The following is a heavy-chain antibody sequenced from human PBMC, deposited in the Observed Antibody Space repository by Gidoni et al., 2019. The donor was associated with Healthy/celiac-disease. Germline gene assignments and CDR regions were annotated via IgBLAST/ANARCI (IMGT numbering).Heavy chain of an antibody. CDR1: GCSISSYY. D-gene: IGHD5-12*01. J-gene: IGHJ4*02. CDR2: IYYSGST. CDR3: ARAGNGYNTNPFDY. V-gene: IGHV4-59*01. Sequence: QVQLQEAGPGLVKPSETLSLTCTGSGCSISSYYWSWIRQPPGKGLEWIGYIYYSGSTNCNPSLKSRVTISVDTSKNQFSLKLSSVTAADTAVYYCARAGNGYNTNPFDYWGQGTLVTVSS.